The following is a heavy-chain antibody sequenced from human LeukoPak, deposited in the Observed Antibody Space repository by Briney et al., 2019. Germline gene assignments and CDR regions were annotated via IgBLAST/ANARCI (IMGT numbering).Heavy chain of an antibody. CDR1: EFTFSSYA. CDR2: ISRSGDST. J-gene: IGHJ4*02. V-gene: IGHV3-23*01. D-gene: IGHD6-19*01. Sequence: GGPLRLSCAASEFTFSSYAMTWVRQAPGKGLEWVSGISRSGDSTYYADSAKGRFTISRDNSKSTPYLQMNSLRAEDTAVYYCAKDWVAGLFGYWGQGTLVTVSS. CDR3: AKDWVAGLFGY.